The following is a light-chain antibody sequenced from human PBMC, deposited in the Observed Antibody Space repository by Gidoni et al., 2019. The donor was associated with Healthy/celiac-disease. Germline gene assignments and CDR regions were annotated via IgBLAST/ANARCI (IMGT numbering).Light chain of an antibody. J-gene: IGLJ2*01. Sequence: QSSLTPPASLSGSPGTSITISCTGTSSDVGSYNLVSWYQQHPGNAPKLMIYEVSKRPSGVSNRFSGSKSGNTASLTISGLQAEDEADYYCCSYAGSSTFVVFGGGTKLTVL. CDR1: SSDVGSYNL. CDR2: EVS. V-gene: IGLV2-23*02. CDR3: CSYAGSSTFVV.